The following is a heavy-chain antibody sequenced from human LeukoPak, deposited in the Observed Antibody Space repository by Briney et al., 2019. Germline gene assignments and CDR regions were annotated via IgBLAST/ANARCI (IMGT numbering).Heavy chain of an antibody. V-gene: IGHV3-23*01. CDR1: GFTFKSYA. Sequence: PGGSLRLSCEASGFTFKSYAMTWVRQAPGKGLEWVSTIGGSGDKTFYADSVKGRFTISRDNSKNMVHLQMNSLTGEDTALYYCVRRGDASSGWGDHDFWGQGALVTVSS. J-gene: IGHJ4*02. CDR2: IGGSGDKT. CDR3: VRRGDASSGWGDHDF. D-gene: IGHD6-19*01.